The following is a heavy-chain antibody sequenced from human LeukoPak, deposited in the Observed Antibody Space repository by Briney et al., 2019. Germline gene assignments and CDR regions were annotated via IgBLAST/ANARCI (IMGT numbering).Heavy chain of an antibody. CDR1: GGSFSGYY. J-gene: IGHJ3*02. CDR2: INHSGST. D-gene: IGHD3-22*01. V-gene: IGHV4-34*01. Sequence: SETLSLTCAVYGGSFSGYYWSWIRQPPGKGLEWIGEINHSGSTNYNPSLKSRVTISVDTSKNQFSLKLSSVTAADTAVYYCARVVLKHYYDSSGYYGGRRAAFGIWGQGTMVTVSS. CDR3: ARVVLKHYYDSSGYYGGRRAAFGI.